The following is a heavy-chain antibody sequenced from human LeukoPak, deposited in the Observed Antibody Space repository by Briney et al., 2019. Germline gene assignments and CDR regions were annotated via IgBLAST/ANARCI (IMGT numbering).Heavy chain of an antibody. J-gene: IGHJ4*02. V-gene: IGHV3-33*01. CDR1: GFTFRSYG. CDR3: ASDGIAVDRGIGYFDY. D-gene: IGHD6-13*01. Sequence: PGGSLRLSCAASGFTFRSYGMHWVRQAPGKGLEWVAVIWYDGRNKYYADSVKGRFTISRDNSENTLYLQMNSLRAEDTALYYCASDGIAVDRGIGYFDYWGQGTLVTVSS. CDR2: IWYDGRNK.